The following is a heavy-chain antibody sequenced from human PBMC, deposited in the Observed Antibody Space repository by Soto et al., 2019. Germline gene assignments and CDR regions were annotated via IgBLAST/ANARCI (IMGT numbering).Heavy chain of an antibody. D-gene: IGHD3-22*01. V-gene: IGHV4-34*01. Sequence: QVQLQQWGAGLLKPSETLSLTCAVYGGSFSAHYWSWIRQPPGRGLEWIGEINHSGHTNYNPSLQSRVTTTVATSKKQSSLKLSSVTAADTAVDFCARRVYFDSSGYYGSECFDYWGQGTQVTVSS. CDR1: GGSFSAHY. CDR2: INHSGHT. J-gene: IGHJ4*02. CDR3: ARRVYFDSSGYYGSECFDY.